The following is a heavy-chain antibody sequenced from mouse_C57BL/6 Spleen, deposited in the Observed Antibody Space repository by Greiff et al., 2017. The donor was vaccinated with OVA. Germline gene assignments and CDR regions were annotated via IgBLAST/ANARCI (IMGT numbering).Heavy chain of an antibody. J-gene: IGHJ4*01. D-gene: IGHD2-5*01. CDR1: GYTFTGYW. CDR2: ILPGSGST. V-gene: IGHV1-9*01. CDR3: ARRVYSNYVAYYAMDY. Sequence: QVQLKESGAELMKPGASVKLSCKATGYTFTGYWIEWVKQRPGHGLEWIGEILPGSGSTNYNEKFKGKATFTADTSSNTAYMQLSSLTTEDSAIYYCARRVYSNYVAYYAMDYWGQGTSVTVSS.